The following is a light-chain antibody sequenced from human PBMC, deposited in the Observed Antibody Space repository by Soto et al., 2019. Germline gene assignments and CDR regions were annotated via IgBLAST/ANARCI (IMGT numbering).Light chain of an antibody. Sequence: EIVMTQSPAILSVSPGERVTLSCRANQSISSNLAWYQQKPGHTPRLLIYGATTRATGIPARFSGSGSGTDFTLTINSLQSEDFAVYYCQQYNNWPRAFGPGTKVDIK. CDR3: QQYNNWPRA. J-gene: IGKJ3*01. CDR1: QSISSN. CDR2: GAT. V-gene: IGKV3D-15*01.